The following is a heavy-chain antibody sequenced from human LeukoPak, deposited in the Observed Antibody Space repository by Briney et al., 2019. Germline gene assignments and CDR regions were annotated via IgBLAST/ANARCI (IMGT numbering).Heavy chain of an antibody. CDR3: ARHPCSGGSCPLDYYYYYGMDV. CDR2: IYYSGST. V-gene: IGHV4-39*01. D-gene: IGHD2-15*01. Sequence: SETLSPTCTVSGGSISSSSYYWGWIRQPPGKGLEWIGSIYYSGSTYYNPSLNSRVTISVDTSKQQLSLKLRSVTAADTAVYYCARHPCSGGSCPLDYYYYYGMDVWGQGTTVTVPS. CDR1: GGSISSSSYY. J-gene: IGHJ6*02.